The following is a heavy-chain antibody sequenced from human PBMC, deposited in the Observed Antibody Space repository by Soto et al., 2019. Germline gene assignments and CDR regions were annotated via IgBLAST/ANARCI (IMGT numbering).Heavy chain of an antibody. CDR2: IDPGDSYT. J-gene: IGHJ4*02. D-gene: IGHD6-19*01. V-gene: IGHV5-10-1*01. CDR3: ARPIAVSGTGYYYFDF. Sequence: GGSLKISCKGTGYTFTDYWITWVRQMPGKGLEWMGRIDPGDSYTSYTPSLQGHVTISADKSISTAYLQWSSLQASDTAMYYCARPIAVSGTGYYYFDFWGQGTLVTVSS. CDR1: GYTFTDYW.